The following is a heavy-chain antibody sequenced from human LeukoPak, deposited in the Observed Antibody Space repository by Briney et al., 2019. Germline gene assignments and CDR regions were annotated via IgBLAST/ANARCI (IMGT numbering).Heavy chain of an antibody. CDR2: ISSNGGST. CDR1: GFTFSSYA. D-gene: IGHD6-13*01. J-gene: IGHJ5*02. V-gene: IGHV3-64*01. CDR3: ARGPDAAAGLGWFDP. Sequence: GGSLRLSCAASGFTFSSYAMHWVRQAPGKGLEYVSAISSNGGSTYYANSVKGRFTISRDNSKNTLYLQMGSLRAEDMAVYYCARGPDAAAGLGWFDPWGQGTLVTVSS.